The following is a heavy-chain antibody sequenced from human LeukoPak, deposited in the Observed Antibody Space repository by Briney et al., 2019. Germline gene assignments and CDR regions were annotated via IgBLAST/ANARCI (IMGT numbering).Heavy chain of an antibody. CDR2: ISYDGSNK. J-gene: IGHJ4*02. V-gene: IGHV3-30-3*01. CDR3: ARDPSLRVTLDY. Sequence: PGGSLRLSCAASGFTFSSYAMHWVRQAPGKGLEWVAVISYDGSNKYYADSVKGRFTISRDNSKNTLSLQMNSLRAEDTAVYYCARDPSLRVTLDYWGQGTLVTVSS. CDR1: GFTFSSYA. D-gene: IGHD4-4*01.